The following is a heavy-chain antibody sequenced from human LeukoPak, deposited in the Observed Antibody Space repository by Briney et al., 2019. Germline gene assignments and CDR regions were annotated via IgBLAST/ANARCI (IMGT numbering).Heavy chain of an antibody. Sequence: TGGSLRLSCAASGFAFSNYVMHWVRQAPGKGLEWVAVISYDGSNIYYAESVKGRFTISRDNSKNTLYLQMNSLRVEDTAVYYCARDGADKLFDYWGQGTLVTVSS. V-gene: IGHV3-30-3*01. CDR2: ISYDGSNI. D-gene: IGHD1-26*01. CDR1: GFAFSNYV. CDR3: ARDGADKLFDY. J-gene: IGHJ4*02.